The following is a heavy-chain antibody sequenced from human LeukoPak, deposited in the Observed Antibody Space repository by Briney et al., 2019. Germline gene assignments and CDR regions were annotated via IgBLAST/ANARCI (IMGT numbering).Heavy chain of an antibody. J-gene: IGHJ4*02. CDR1: GYTFTSYD. Sequence: ASVKVSCKASGYTFTSYDINWVRQATGQGLEWMGWMNPNSGNTAYAQRFQGRVTITRNTSISTAYMELSSLRSEDTAVYYCARNSLYRSARLGKYYFDYWGQGTLVTVSS. D-gene: IGHD6-6*01. V-gene: IGHV1-8*03. CDR3: ARNSLYRSARLGKYYFDY. CDR2: MNPNSGNT.